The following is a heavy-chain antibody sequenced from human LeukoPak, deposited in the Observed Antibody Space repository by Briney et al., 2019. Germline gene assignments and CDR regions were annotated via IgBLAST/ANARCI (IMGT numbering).Heavy chain of an antibody. V-gene: IGHV3-33*01. CDR1: GFTFSSYG. Sequence: GRSLRLSCAASGFTFSSYGMHWVRQAPGKGLEWVAVIWYDGSNKYYADSVKGRFTISRDNSKNTLYLQMNSLRAEDTAVYYCARDESYYYGSSGCSLDYWGQGTLVTVSS. CDR2: IWYDGSNK. D-gene: IGHD3-22*01. CDR3: ARDESYYYGSSGCSLDY. J-gene: IGHJ4*02.